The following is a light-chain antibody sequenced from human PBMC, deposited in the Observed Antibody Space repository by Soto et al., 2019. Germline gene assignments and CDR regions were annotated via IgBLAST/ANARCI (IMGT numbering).Light chain of an antibody. J-gene: IGLJ2*01. Sequence: QLVLTQSPSASASLGASVKLTCTLSSGHSSYAIAWHQQQPEKGTRYLMKLNSDGSHSKGDGIPDRFSGSSSGAERSLTISSLQSEDEYDYYCQTWGTGLVFGGGTKLTVL. CDR1: SGHSSYA. V-gene: IGLV4-69*01. CDR3: QTWGTGLV. CDR2: LNSDGSH.